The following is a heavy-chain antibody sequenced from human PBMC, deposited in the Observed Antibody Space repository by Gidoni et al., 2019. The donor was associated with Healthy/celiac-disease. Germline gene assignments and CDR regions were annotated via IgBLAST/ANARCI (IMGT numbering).Heavy chain of an antibody. D-gene: IGHD3-22*01. V-gene: IGHV4-31*03. Sequence: QVQLQESGPGLVKPSQTLSLTCTVSGGSISSGGYYWSWIRQHPGKGLEWIGYIYYSGSTYYNPSLKSRVTISVDTSKNQFSLKLSSVTAADTAVYYCARVNYYDSSGPYYYYGMDVWGQGTTVTVSS. CDR1: GGSISSGGYY. CDR2: IYYSGST. J-gene: IGHJ6*02. CDR3: ARVNYYDSSGPYYYYGMDV.